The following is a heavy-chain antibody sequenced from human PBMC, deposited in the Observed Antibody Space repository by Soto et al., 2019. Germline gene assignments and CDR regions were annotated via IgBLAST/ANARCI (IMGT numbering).Heavy chain of an antibody. D-gene: IGHD1-1*01. V-gene: IGHV1-69*08. CDR2: IIPILGIA. CDR1: GGTFSSYT. CDR3: QRDHDRSLSWFDP. Sequence: QVQLVQSGAEVKKPGSSVKVSCKASGGTFSSYTISWVRQAPGQGLEWMGRIIPILGIANYAQKFQGRVTITAQKATSPSYMELSRLRSEHKAVHYCQRDHDRSLSWFDPWGQGTPVTVSS. J-gene: IGHJ5*02.